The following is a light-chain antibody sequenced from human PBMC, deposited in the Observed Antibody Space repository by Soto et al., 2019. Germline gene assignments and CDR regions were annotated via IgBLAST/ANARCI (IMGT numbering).Light chain of an antibody. CDR1: TFDVGGYDF. J-gene: IGLJ2*01. Sequence: QSALTQPRSVSASPGQSVTISCTGTTFDVGGYDFVTWYQQHPGKAPKLIVYDVNKRPSGVPDRFSGSKSGNTASLTISGLQAEDEADYYCCSFAATYTVFGGGTKLTVL. CDR3: CSFAATYTV. V-gene: IGLV2-11*01. CDR2: DVN.